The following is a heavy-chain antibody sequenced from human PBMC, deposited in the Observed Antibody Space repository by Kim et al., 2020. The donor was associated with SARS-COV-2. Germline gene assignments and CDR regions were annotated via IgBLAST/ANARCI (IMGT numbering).Heavy chain of an antibody. Sequence: GGSLRLSCAASGFTFSSYSMNWVRQAPGKGLEWVSSISSSSSYIYYADSVKGRFTISRDNAKNSLYLQMNSLRAEDTAVYYCARVPKTTVTTGYYYYYYGMDVWGQGTTVTVSS. CDR2: ISSSSSYI. CDR1: GFTFSSYS. J-gene: IGHJ6*02. D-gene: IGHD4-17*01. CDR3: ARVPKTTVTTGYYYYYYGMDV. V-gene: IGHV3-21*01.